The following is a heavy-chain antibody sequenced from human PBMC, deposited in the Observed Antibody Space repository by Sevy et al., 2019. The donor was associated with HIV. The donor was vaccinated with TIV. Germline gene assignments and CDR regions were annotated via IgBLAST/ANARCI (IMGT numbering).Heavy chain of an antibody. CDR1: GFSVSSYY. CDR3: ARMTSTWSIDS. J-gene: IGHJ4*02. V-gene: IGHV3-53*01. Sequence: GGSLRLSCAASGFSVSSYYMGWVRQAPGKGLEWVSTKESGGQTYYADSVRGRFTIARDESASNLFLQLNNLRAEDTGVYYCARMTSTWSIDSWGQGTLVTVSS. CDR2: KESGGQT.